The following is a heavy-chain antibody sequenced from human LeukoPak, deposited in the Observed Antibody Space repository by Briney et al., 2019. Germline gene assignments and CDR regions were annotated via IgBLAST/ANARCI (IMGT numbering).Heavy chain of an antibody. J-gene: IGHJ4*02. CDR3: ARDFEQWGYFDY. V-gene: IGHV4-4*02. CDR2: VYHSGGGNK. CDR1: GGSLSTTSW. Sequence: SETLSLTCAVSGGSLSTTSWWVWLRQPPGKGLEWIGEVYHSGGGNKNYNPSLKSRVTISVDTSKNQFSLKLSSVTAADTAVYYCARDFEQWGYFDYWGQGTLVTVSS. D-gene: IGHD3-9*01.